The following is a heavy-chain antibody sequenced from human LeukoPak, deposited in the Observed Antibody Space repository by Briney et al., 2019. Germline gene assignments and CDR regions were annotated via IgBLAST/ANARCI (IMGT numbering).Heavy chain of an antibody. J-gene: IGHJ5*02. Sequence: PSETLSLTCTVSGVSVSSGSYYWSWIRQPPGKGLEWIGYIDYSGSTNYNPSLKSRITISVDTSKNQFSLKLSTVTAADTAVYYCARDGRGWFDPWGQGTLVTVSS. CDR1: GVSVSSGSYY. D-gene: IGHD3-10*01. CDR2: IDYSGST. CDR3: ARDGRGWFDP. V-gene: IGHV4-61*01.